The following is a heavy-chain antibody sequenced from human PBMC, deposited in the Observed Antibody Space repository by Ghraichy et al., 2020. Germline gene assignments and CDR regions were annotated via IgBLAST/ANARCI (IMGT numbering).Heavy chain of an antibody. J-gene: IGHJ6*02. CDR1: GFTFSSYA. V-gene: IGHV3-64D*06. Sequence: GGSLRLSCSASGFTFSSYAMHWVRQAPGKGLEYVSAISSNGGSTYYADSVKGRFTISRDNSKNTLYLQMSSLRAEDTAVYYCVKGLGTVVPAAMGYYYYGMDVWGQGTTVTVSS. D-gene: IGHD2-2*01. CDR2: ISSNGGST. CDR3: VKGLGTVVPAAMGYYYYGMDV.